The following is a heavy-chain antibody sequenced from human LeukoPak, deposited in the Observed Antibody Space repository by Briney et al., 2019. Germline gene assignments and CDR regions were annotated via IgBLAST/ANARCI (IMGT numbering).Heavy chain of an antibody. V-gene: IGHV3-64*01. CDR3: ARGRYSPGAFDI. J-gene: IGHJ3*02. CDR1: GFTFSSYA. CDR2: ISSNGGST. D-gene: IGHD2-21*01. Sequence: PGGSLRLSCAASGFTFSSYAMHWVRQAPGKGLEYVSAISSNGGSTYYANSVKGRFTISRDNSKNTLYLQMGSLRAEDMAVYYCARGRYSPGAFDIWGQGTMVTVSS.